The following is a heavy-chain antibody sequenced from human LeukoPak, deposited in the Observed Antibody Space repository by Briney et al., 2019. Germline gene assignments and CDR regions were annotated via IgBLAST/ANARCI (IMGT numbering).Heavy chain of an antibody. CDR1: GGSFRGYY. J-gene: IGHJ5*02. D-gene: IGHD3-3*01. V-gene: IGHV4-34*01. CDR2: INHSGST. CDR3: ARGSRTYYDFWSGYYQNWFDP. Sequence: SETLSLTCAVYGGSFRGYYWSWIRQPPGKGLEWIGEINHSGSTNYNPSLKSRVTISVDTSKNQFSLKLGSVTAADTAVYYCARGSRTYYDFWSGYYQNWFDPWGQGTLVTVSS.